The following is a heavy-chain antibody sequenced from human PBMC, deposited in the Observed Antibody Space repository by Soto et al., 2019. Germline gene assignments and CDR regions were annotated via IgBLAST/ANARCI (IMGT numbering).Heavy chain of an antibody. D-gene: IGHD6-19*01. J-gene: IGHJ4*02. CDR1: GYTFTSYG. Sequence: ASSEGLCKASGYTFTSYGISWVRQAPGQGLEWMGWISAYNGNTNYAQNLQGRVTMTTDTSTSTAYMELRSLRSDDTAVYYCARDRATVAGTHDDYWGQGTLVTVSS. CDR2: ISAYNGNT. CDR3: ARDRATVAGTHDDY. V-gene: IGHV1-18*01.